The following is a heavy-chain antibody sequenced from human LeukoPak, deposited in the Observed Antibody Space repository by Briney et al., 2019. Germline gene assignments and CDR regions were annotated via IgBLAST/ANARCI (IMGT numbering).Heavy chain of an antibody. CDR3: ARGVDTSIRYYFDY. CDR1: GGSMSSYY. J-gene: IGHJ4*02. D-gene: IGHD5-18*01. CDR2: IYYSVST. Sequence: SETLSLTCTVSGGSMSSYYWNWVRQPPGKGLEYIGHIYYSVSTNYNSSLKSRLTISVDTSKNQFSLKLSSVTAADTAVYYCARGVDTSIRYYFDYWGQGTLVTVSS. V-gene: IGHV4-59*01.